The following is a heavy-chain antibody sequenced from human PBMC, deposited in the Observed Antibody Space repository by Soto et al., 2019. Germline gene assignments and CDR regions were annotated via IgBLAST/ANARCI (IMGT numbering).Heavy chain of an antibody. D-gene: IGHD3-10*01. CDR2: MNPNSGNT. Sequence: QVQLVQSGAEVKKPGASVKVSCKASGYTFTSYDINWVRQATGQGLEWMGWMNPNSGNTGYAQKFQGRVTMTRKTSISTAYMELSSLRSEDTAVYYCARGYYYGSGVLPGNWFDPWGQGTLVTVSS. CDR1: GYTFTSYD. J-gene: IGHJ5*02. CDR3: ARGYYYGSGVLPGNWFDP. V-gene: IGHV1-8*01.